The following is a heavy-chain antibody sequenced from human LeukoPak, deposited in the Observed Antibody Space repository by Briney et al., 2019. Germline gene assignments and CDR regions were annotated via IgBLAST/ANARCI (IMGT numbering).Heavy chain of an antibody. CDR1: GFTFSSYA. CDR2: ISGSGGST. Sequence: GGSLRLSCAASGFTFSSYAMSWVRQAPGKGLEWVSAISGSGGSTYYADSVKGRFTISRDNSKSTLYLQMNSLRAEDTAVYYCAKGSGWLNYYYMDVWGKGTTVTVSS. D-gene: IGHD6-19*01. CDR3: AKGSGWLNYYYMDV. V-gene: IGHV3-23*01. J-gene: IGHJ6*03.